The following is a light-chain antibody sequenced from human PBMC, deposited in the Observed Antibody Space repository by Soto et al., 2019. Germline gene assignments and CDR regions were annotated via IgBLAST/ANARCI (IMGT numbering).Light chain of an antibody. V-gene: IGKV1-5*01. Sequence: DIQMTQSPSTLSASVGDRVPITCRASQSINKWLAWYHQKPGKAPKLLIYDADSLNSGAPSRFSGRGSGTEFTLTISSVQPADFAAYYCQQYDSYPWTFGQGTKGEIK. CDR1: QSINKW. CDR3: QQYDSYPWT. CDR2: DAD. J-gene: IGKJ1*01.